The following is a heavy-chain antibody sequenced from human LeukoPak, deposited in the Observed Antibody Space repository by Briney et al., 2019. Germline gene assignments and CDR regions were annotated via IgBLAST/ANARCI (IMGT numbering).Heavy chain of an antibody. CDR2: IVVGSGNI. CDR3: AAGGPADYRSINDYGMDF. Sequence: ATVKVSCKASGFTFSRSAVQWVRQARGQRLEWIGWIVVGSGNINYAQRFQERVTITRDMSSSTAYMELSSLRSEDTAVYYCAAGGPADYRSINDYGMDFWGKGTTVTVSS. V-gene: IGHV1-58*01. J-gene: IGHJ6*04. CDR1: GFTFSRSA. D-gene: IGHD4-11*01.